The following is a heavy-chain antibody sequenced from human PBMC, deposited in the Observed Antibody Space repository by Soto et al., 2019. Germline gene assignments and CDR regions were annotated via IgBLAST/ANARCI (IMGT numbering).Heavy chain of an antibody. D-gene: IGHD3-3*01. CDR3: AHRILRTVFGLVTTTAIYFDF. Sequence: QITLNESGPTVVKPAETLTLTCTFSGFSLTTSGVGVGWIRQSPGKAPEWLALIYWDDDKRYSASLKSRLTITKDTSKNQVVLTMDSVDSADTATYYCAHRILRTVFGLVTTTAIYFDFWGQGTPVVVSS. CDR1: GFSLTTSGVG. CDR2: IYWDDDK. V-gene: IGHV2-5*02. J-gene: IGHJ4*02.